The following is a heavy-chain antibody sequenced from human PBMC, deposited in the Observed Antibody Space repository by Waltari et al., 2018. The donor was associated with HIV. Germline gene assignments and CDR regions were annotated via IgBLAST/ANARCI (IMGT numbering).Heavy chain of an antibody. Sequence: QLQLQESGPGLVKPSETLSLTCTVPGGSISSSSYYWGWIRQPPGKGLEWIGSIYYSGSTYYNPSLKSRVTISVDTSKNQFSLKLSSVTAADTAVYYCARQNLVGATGYYFDYWGQGTLVTVSS. CDR1: GGSISSSSYY. V-gene: IGHV4-39*01. D-gene: IGHD1-26*01. J-gene: IGHJ4*02. CDR2: IYYSGST. CDR3: ARQNLVGATGYYFDY.